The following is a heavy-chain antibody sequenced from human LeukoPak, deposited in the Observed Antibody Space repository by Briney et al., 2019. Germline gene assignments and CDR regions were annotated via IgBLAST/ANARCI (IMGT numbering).Heavy chain of an antibody. CDR1: GYTFTSLD. J-gene: IGHJ4*02. CDR2: MNPKNGNT. D-gene: IGHD2-8*01. CDR3: ARGLPLGFCTYGVCYPPKHLDF. Sequence: ASVKASCKASGYTFTSLDISWVRQANGQGLEWLGWMNPKNGNTGYAQKFRGRVTITRDTSESIAYVELSGLRSDDTAVYYCARGLPLGFCTYGVCYPPKHLDFWGQGTLVTVSS. V-gene: IGHV1-8*03.